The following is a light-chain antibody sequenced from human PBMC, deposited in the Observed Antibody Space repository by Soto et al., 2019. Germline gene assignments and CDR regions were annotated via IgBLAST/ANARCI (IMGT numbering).Light chain of an antibody. CDR2: DVT. CDR3: NSYTSSRTYV. V-gene: IGLV2-14*01. Sequence: QSVLTQPASVSGSPGQSITISCTGTSSDVGGYNYVSWYQQHPGKAPKLMIYDVTNRPSGVSNRFSGSKSGNTASLTIFGLQAEDEADYYCNSYTSSRTYVFGVGTKVTVL. J-gene: IGLJ1*01. CDR1: SSDVGGYNY.